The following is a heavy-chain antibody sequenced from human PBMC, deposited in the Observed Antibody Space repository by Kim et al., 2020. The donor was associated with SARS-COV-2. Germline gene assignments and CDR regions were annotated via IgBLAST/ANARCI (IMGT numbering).Heavy chain of an antibody. Sequence: SETLSLTCAVYGGSFSGYYWSWIRQPPGKGLEWIGEINHSGSTNYNPSLKSRVTISVDTSKNQFSLKLSSVTAADTAVYYCARVRHYYDSSGSDYWGQGT. D-gene: IGHD3-22*01. J-gene: IGHJ4*02. CDR3: ARVRHYYDSSGSDY. CDR2: INHSGST. CDR1: GGSFSGYY. V-gene: IGHV4-34*01.